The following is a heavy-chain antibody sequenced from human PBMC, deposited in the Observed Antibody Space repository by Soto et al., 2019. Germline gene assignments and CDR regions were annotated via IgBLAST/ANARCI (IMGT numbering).Heavy chain of an antibody. CDR3: ARDIAPTYYDILTGYYIDYYYGMDV. Sequence: SGGSLRLSCAASGFTFSSYSMNWVRQAPGKGLEWVSYISSSSSTIYYADSVKGRFTISRDNAKNSLYLQMNSLRDEDTAVYYCARDIAPTYYDILTGYYIDYYYGMDVWGQGTTVTVSS. CDR2: ISSSSSTI. J-gene: IGHJ6*02. CDR1: GFTFSSYS. V-gene: IGHV3-48*02. D-gene: IGHD3-9*01.